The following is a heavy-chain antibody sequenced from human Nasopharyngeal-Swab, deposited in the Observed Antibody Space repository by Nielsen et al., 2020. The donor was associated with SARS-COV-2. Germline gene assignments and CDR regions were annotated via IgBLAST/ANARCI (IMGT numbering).Heavy chain of an antibody. Sequence: GESLNTPCAASGFIFRSYWMSWVRQAPGKGMEWVSNKKQEGREKYYVDPEKGRLTISRDNAKNSLYLQMNSLRADDTAVYYCARYQYYDSSCYYYYGMDVWGQGTTVTVSS. CDR1: GFIFRSYW. J-gene: IGHJ6*02. CDR2: KKQEGREK. CDR3: ARYQYYDSSCYYYYGMDV. V-gene: IGHV3-7*01. D-gene: IGHD3-22*01.